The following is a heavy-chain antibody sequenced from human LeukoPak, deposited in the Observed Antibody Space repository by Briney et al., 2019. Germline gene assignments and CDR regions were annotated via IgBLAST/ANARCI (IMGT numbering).Heavy chain of an antibody. Sequence: PSETLSLTCTVSGGSISSYYWSWIRQPPGKGLEWIGYIYYSGSTNYNPSLKSRVTISVDTSKNQSSLKLSSVTAADTAVYYRARGLRYFDWTLGYYYYYYMDVWGKGTTVTISS. CDR1: GGSISSYY. J-gene: IGHJ6*03. D-gene: IGHD3-9*01. CDR2: IYYSGST. V-gene: IGHV4-59*01. CDR3: ARGLRYFDWTLGYYYYYYMDV.